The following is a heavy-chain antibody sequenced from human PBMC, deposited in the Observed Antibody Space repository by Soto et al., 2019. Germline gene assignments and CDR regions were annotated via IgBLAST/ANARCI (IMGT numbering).Heavy chain of an antibody. Sequence: SETLSLTCTVSGGSINYSYWTWIRQPPGKGLEWIGYISYTGSANYNASLKSRLTISVDTSKNQFSLKLSSVTAADTALYYCARVNYGDYYYGMDVWGQGTTVTVSS. V-gene: IGHV4-59*01. J-gene: IGHJ6*02. CDR1: GGSINYSY. D-gene: IGHD4-17*01. CDR3: ARVNYGDYYYGMDV. CDR2: ISYTGSA.